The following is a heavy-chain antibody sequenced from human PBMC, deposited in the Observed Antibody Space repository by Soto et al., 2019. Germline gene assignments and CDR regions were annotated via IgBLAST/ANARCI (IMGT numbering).Heavy chain of an antibody. Sequence: SETLSLTCAVYGGSFSGYYWSWIRQPPGKGLEWIGEINHSGSTNYNPSLKSRVTISVDTSKNQFSLKLSSVTAADTAVYYCASRDYYYYMDVWGKGTTVTVSS. CDR2: INHSGST. CDR3: ASRDYYYYMDV. V-gene: IGHV4-34*01. CDR1: GGSFSGYY. J-gene: IGHJ6*03.